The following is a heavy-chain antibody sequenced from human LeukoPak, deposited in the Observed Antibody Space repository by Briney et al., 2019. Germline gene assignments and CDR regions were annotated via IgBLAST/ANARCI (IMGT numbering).Heavy chain of an antibody. Sequence: SETLSLTCTVSGGAIRSHYWNWIRQPAGKGLEWIGRIYSSEYTNDNPFLKSRITMSVDMSKYQFSLRLNSVTAADTAVYYCARGEHSVDSWGQGALVTVSS. CDR1: GGAIRSHY. D-gene: IGHD1/OR15-1a*01. V-gene: IGHV4-4*07. CDR2: IYSSEYT. CDR3: ARGEHSVDS. J-gene: IGHJ4*02.